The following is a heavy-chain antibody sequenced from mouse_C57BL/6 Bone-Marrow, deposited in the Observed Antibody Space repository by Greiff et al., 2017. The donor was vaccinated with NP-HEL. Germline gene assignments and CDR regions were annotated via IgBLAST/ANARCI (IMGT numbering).Heavy chain of an antibody. CDR2: INYDGSST. J-gene: IGHJ2*01. CDR1: GFTFSDYY. D-gene: IGHD1-1*01. Sequence: EVNVVESEGGLVQPGSSMKLSCTASGFTFSDYYMAWVRQVPEKGLEWVANINYDGSSTYYLDSLKSRFIISRDNAKNILYLQMSSLKSEDTATYYCARDYGSSSFDYWGQGTTLTVSS. CDR3: ARDYGSSSFDY. V-gene: IGHV5-16*01.